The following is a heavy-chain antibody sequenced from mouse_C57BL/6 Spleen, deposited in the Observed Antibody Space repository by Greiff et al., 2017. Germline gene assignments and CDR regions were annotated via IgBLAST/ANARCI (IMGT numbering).Heavy chain of an antibody. D-gene: IGHD1-1*01. CDR2: IDPSDSYT. CDR1: GYTFTSYW. V-gene: IGHV1-69*01. CDR3: ARPLYGSSSWFAY. Sequence: QVQLQQPGAELVMPGASVKLSCKASGYTFTSYWMHWVKQRPGQGLEWIGEIDPSDSYTNYNQKFKGKSTLTVDKSSRTAYMQLSSLTSEDSAVYYCARPLYGSSSWFAYWGQGTLGTVSA. J-gene: IGHJ3*01.